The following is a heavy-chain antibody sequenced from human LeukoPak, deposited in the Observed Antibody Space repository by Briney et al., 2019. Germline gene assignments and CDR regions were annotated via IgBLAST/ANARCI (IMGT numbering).Heavy chain of an antibody. V-gene: IGHV4-59*01. J-gene: IGHJ6*02. CDR2: IYYSGST. CDR1: GGSISSYY. Sequence: SETLSLTCTVSGGSISSYYWSWIRQPPGKGLEWIGYIYYSGSTNYNPSLKSRVTISVDTSKNQFSLKLSSVTAADTAVYYCARSAGIHHYYYYGMDVWGQGTTVTVSS. CDR3: ARSAGIHHYYYYGMDV. D-gene: IGHD5-18*01.